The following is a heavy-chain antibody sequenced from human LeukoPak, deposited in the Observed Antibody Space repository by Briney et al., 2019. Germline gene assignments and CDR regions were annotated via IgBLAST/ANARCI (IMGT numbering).Heavy chain of an antibody. D-gene: IGHD2-15*01. CDR3: AGGRPRGYCSGGSCYHNFDY. J-gene: IGHJ4*02. V-gene: IGHV1-46*01. CDR1: GYTFTSYY. Sequence: ASVKVSCKAFGYTFTSYYMHWVRQAPGQGLEWMGIINPSGGSTSYAQKFQGRVTMTRDTSTSTVYMELSSLRSEDTAVYYCAGGRPRGYCSGGSCYHNFDYWGQGTLVTVSS. CDR2: INPSGGST.